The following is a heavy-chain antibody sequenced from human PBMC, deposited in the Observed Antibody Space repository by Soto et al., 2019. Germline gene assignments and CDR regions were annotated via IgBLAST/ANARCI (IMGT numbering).Heavy chain of an antibody. D-gene: IGHD2-21*02. Sequence: QLQLQESGPGLVKPSETLSLTCTVSGGSISSSSYYWGWIRQPPGKGLEWIGSIYYSGSTYYNPSLKSRVTISVDTSKNQFSLKLSSVTAADTAVYYCARLRDVVVTAMGLFDYWGQGTLVTVSS. V-gene: IGHV4-39*01. CDR3: ARLRDVVVTAMGLFDY. CDR2: IYYSGST. CDR1: GGSISSSSYY. J-gene: IGHJ4*02.